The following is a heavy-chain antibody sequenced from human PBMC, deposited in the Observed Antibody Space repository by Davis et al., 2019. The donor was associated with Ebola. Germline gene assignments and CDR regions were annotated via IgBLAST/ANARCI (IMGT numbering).Heavy chain of an antibody. Sequence: PGGSLRLSCAASGFTFSSYSMNWVRQAPGKGLEWIGEIYHSGSTNYNPSLKSRVTISVDTSKSQFSLKLRSVTAADTAVYYCARFHDSSGYFAYWGQGTLVTVSS. D-gene: IGHD3-22*01. CDR3: ARFHDSSGYFAY. J-gene: IGHJ4*02. CDR1: GFTFSSYS. CDR2: IYHSGST. V-gene: IGHV4-34*01.